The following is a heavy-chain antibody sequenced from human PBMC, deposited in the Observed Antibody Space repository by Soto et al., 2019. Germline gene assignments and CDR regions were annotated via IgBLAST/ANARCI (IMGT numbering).Heavy chain of an antibody. D-gene: IGHD2-8*02. V-gene: IGHV3-13*01. CDR2: IGTQHDT. J-gene: IGHJ5*02. Sequence: EVQLVESGGCLVQPGGSLRLSCAASGFTFSAYDMHWVRQATGKGLEWVSAIGTQHDTYYPDSVKGRFTISRENAKNFFYLQRGSLRAGDTAVYYCARQASYWHGGGGWFDPWGQGTLVTVSS. CDR1: GFTFSAYD. CDR3: ARQASYWHGGGGWFDP.